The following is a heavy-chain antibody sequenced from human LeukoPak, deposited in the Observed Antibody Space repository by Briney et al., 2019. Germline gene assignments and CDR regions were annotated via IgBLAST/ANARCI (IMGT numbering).Heavy chain of an antibody. D-gene: IGHD3-10*01. J-gene: IGHJ4*02. CDR3: ARGFYGSGSQFDY. Sequence: PSQTLSLTCAVSSGSISSGDYPWSWIRQPPGKGLEWIGYVFHTGHTSYNPSLKSRVTISVDMSKNQLSLKLSSVTAADTAVYYCARGFYGSGSQFDYWGQGTLVTVSS. CDR2: VFHTGHT. V-gene: IGHV4-30-2*01. CDR1: SGSISSGDYP.